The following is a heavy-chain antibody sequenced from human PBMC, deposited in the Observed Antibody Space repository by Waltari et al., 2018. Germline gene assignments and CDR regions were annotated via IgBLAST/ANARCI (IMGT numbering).Heavy chain of an antibody. D-gene: IGHD1-20*01. CDR2: IHPEGVVA. CDR3: ARDNNFYADDL. CDR1: GFMLKNHW. J-gene: IGHJ5*02. V-gene: IGHV3-7*01. Sequence: GGSRRLSFVSSGFMLKNHWMLWVRQAPGKGLQWVAKIHPEGVVANYVDSVKGRFTVSRDNAKNSLYLQMTSLTTDDTAVYFCARDNNFYADDLWGQGAQVTVSS.